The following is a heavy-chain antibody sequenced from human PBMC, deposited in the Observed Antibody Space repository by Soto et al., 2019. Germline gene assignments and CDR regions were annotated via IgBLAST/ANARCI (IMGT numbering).Heavy chain of an antibody. CDR2: IYYNGST. CDR3: ARVAGRHYSTNWFDP. D-gene: IGHD2-21*01. V-gene: IGHV4-30-4*01. J-gene: IGHJ5*02. CDR1: GGSISNGDYY. Sequence: QVQLQESGPGLVKPSQTLSLTCTVSGGSISNGDYYWSWIRQSPGRGLEWIGYIYYNGSTYYNPFLKSRITISVDTSKNQFSLKLSSVTAADTAVYYCARVAGRHYSTNWFDPWGQGTLVTVSS.